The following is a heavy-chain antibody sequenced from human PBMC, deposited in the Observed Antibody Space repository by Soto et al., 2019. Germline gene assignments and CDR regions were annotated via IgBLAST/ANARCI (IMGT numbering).Heavy chain of an antibody. CDR2: ISANNGGA. D-gene: IGHD6-25*01. V-gene: IGHV1-2*02. Sequence: ASVKVSCKASGYTFTDYHIHWVRQAPGQGLEFMGWISANNGGAGSAQQFQGRVTVTRDTSITTVYMELSNLRSDDTAVYYCAREGGSETLQPSYNWFDTWGQGTLVTVSS. CDR1: GYTFTDYH. CDR3: AREGGSETLQPSYNWFDT. J-gene: IGHJ5*02.